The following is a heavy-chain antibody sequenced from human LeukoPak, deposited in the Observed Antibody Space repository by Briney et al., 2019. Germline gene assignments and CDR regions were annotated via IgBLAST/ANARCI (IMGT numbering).Heavy chain of an antibody. CDR2: ISSSGSTI. J-gene: IGHJ5*02. Sequence: GGSLRLSCAASGFTFSSYEMNWVRQAPGKGLEWVSYISSSGSTIYYAGSVKGRFTISRDNAKNSLYLQMNSLRAEDTAVYYCARVAVVVPAAIQNPRLDNWFDPWGQGTLVTVSS. V-gene: IGHV3-48*03. CDR1: GFTFSSYE. CDR3: ARVAVVVPAAIQNPRLDNWFDP. D-gene: IGHD2-2*01.